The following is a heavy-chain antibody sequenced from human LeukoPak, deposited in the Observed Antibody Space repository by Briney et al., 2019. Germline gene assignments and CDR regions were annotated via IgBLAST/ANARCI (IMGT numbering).Heavy chain of an antibody. J-gene: IGHJ4*02. CDR2: TYYRSKWYN. CDR1: GDSVSSNSAA. Sequence: PSQTLSLTCAISGDSVSSNSAAWNWIRQSPSRGLEWLGRTYYRSKWYNDYAVSVKSRITINPDTSKNQFSLQLNSVTPEDTAVYYCARDPRDYYDSSGQFDYWGQGTLVTVSS. CDR3: ARDPRDYYDSSGQFDY. V-gene: IGHV6-1*01. D-gene: IGHD3-22*01.